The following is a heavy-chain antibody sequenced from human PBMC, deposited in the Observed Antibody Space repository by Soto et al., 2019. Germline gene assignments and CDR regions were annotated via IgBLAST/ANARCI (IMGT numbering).Heavy chain of an antibody. CDR3: ARGYSSLADEAFDI. CDR1: GYIFTNNR. Sequence: GESLKFSCKGSGYIFTNNRLGWVRQPPGKGMEWMGISYPDDSDTRYTPSFQGQVAIPADESSSAAYLQWRSLKASDTAMYYCARGYSSLADEAFDIWGRGTMVT. D-gene: IGHD5-12*01. CDR2: SYPDDSDT. V-gene: IGHV5-51*01. J-gene: IGHJ3*02.